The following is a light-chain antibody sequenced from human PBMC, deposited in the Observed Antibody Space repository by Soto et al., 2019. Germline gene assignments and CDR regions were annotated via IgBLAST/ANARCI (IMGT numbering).Light chain of an antibody. Sequence: QSVLTQPASVSGSPGQSITISCNGTSRDVGGYNYVSWYQQHPDRAPKVMIYEVSNRPSGVSNRFSGSKSGNTASLTISGLQAEDEADYYCSSFTSSSTLVVFGAGTKLTVL. V-gene: IGLV2-14*01. CDR1: SRDVGGYNY. CDR2: EVS. J-gene: IGLJ1*01. CDR3: SSFTSSSTLVV.